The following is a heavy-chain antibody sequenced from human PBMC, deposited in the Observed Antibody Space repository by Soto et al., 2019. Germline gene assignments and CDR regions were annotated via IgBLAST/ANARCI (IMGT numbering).Heavy chain of an antibody. D-gene: IGHD3-10*01. CDR1: ARSPSSGVYS. CDR2: IYHNRNT. Sequence: HPEPLSPTGAVSARSPSSGVYSRSWFRHPPGKGLEWIGYIYHNRNTYYNPSLKSRVTVSVDTSKSQFSLALTSVTAADTAVYFCARRHLTEVPLWGQGTVVTVSS. V-gene: IGHV4-30-2*01. J-gene: IGHJ4*02. CDR3: ARRHLTEVPL.